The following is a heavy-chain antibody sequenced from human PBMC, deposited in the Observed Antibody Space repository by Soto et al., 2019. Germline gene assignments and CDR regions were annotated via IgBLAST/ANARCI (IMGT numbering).Heavy chain of an antibody. V-gene: IGHV1-18*01. Sequence: ASGKFSCKASGYTFTSYGISWVRQAPGQGLEWMGWISAYNGNTNYAQKLQGRVTMTADTSTSTAYMELRSLRSDDTAVYYCARDLFLGYYDSSGYYDPYNWFDPWGQGTLVTVSS. D-gene: IGHD3-22*01. CDR2: ISAYNGNT. J-gene: IGHJ5*02. CDR1: GYTFTSYG. CDR3: ARDLFLGYYDSSGYYDPYNWFDP.